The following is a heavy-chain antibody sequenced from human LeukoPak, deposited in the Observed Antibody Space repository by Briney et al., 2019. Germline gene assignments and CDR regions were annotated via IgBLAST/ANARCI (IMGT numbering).Heavy chain of an antibody. CDR3: ARDRCSSTSCYNWFDP. CDR2: IIPIFGTA. V-gene: IGHV1-69*13. J-gene: IGHJ5*02. CDR1: GGTFSSYA. Sequence: VASVKVSCKASGGTFSSYAISWVRQAPGQGLEWMGGIIPIFGTANYAQKFQGRVTIPPDESTSTAYMDLSSLRSEDTAVYSCARDRCSSTSCYNWFDPWGQGTLVTVSS. D-gene: IGHD2-2*01.